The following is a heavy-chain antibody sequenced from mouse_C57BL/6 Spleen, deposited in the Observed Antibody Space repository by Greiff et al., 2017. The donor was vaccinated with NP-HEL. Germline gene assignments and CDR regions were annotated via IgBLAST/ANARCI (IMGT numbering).Heavy chain of an antibody. J-gene: IGHJ4*01. V-gene: IGHV2-9-1*01. CDR1: GFSLTSYA. CDR2: IWTGGGT. D-gene: IGHD1-1*01. Sequence: QVQLQQSGPGLVAPSQSLSITCTVSGFSLTSYAISWVRQPPGKGLEWLGVIWTGGGTNYNSALQSRLSISKDNSKSQVFLKMNSLQTDDTARYYCARRGTTVVAPYAMDYWGQGTSVTVSS. CDR3: ARRGTTVVAPYAMDY.